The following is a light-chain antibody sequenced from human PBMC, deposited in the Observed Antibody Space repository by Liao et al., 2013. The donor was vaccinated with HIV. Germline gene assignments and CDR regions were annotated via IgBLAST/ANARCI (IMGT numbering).Light chain of an antibody. CDR3: QTWDRTTYV. J-gene: IGLJ1*01. V-gene: IGLV3-21*01. CDR2: FDS. Sequence: SYVLTQPPAVSVAPGETATIACGGHSIGSKSVHWYQQRPGQAPMVVIHFDSARPSGIPDRFSGSNSGNTATLTISGTQTIDEGDYYCQTWDRTTYVFGSGTKVTVL. CDR1: SIGSKS.